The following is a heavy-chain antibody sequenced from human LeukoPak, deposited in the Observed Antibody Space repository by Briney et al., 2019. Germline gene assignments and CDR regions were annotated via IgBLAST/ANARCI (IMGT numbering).Heavy chain of an antibody. J-gene: IGHJ4*02. CDR2: VSYDGSNE. CDR3: ARDSGHSWSEHNLRGPSR. V-gene: IGHV3-30-3*01. D-gene: IGHD3-3*02. CDR1: GFKFTNYA. Sequence: PGGSLRLSCGVSGFKFTNYAMHWVRQAPGKGLEWVAGVSYDGSNEYYTDSVKGRFTISRDNSADTLYLQMTSLRPDDTAVYYCARDSGHSWSEHNLRGPSRWGQGTLVTVSS.